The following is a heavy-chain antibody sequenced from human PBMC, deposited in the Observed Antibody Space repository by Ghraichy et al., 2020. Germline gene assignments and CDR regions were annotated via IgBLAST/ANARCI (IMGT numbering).Heavy chain of an antibody. J-gene: IGHJ4*02. Sequence: SQTLSLTCTVSGGSISSSSYYWGWIRQPPGKGLEWIGSIYYSGSTYYNPSLKSRVTISVDTSKNQFSLKLSSVTAADTAVYYCARQGRWELLTRPSRSYFDYWGQGTLVTVSS. CDR3: ARQGRWELLTRPSRSYFDY. CDR1: GGSISSSSYY. CDR2: IYYSGST. D-gene: IGHD1-26*01. V-gene: IGHV4-39*01.